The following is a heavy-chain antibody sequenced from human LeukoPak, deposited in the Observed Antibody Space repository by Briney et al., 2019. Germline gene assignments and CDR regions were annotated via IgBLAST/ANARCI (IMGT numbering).Heavy chain of an antibody. V-gene: IGHV3-73*01. D-gene: IGHD3-3*01. Sequence: GGSLRLSCAASGFTFSGSTLHWVRQASGKGLEWVGRIRTKVDSYATVYAASVKGRFTISRDDSKNTAYLQMNSLKIEDTAVYYCKVGGTIFGEAQSALCCYMDVWGRGTTVTVSS. CDR3: KVGGTIFGEAQSALCCYMDV. J-gene: IGHJ6*03. CDR2: IRTKVDSYAT. CDR1: GFTFSGST.